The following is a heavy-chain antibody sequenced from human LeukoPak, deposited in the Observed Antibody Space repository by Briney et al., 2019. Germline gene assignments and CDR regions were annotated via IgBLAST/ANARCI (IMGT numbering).Heavy chain of an antibody. J-gene: IGHJ2*01. Sequence: SETLSLTCTVSGGSISSGDYYWSWIRQHPGKGLEWIGYTHYNGNAYYNPSLKSRVTISVDTSKSQFSLKLSSVTAADTAVYYCARAILTPSGFVWHFDLWGRGTLVTVSS. D-gene: IGHD3-3*01. CDR3: ARAILTPSGFVWHFDL. CDR2: THYNGNA. CDR1: GGSISSGDYY. V-gene: IGHV4-31*03.